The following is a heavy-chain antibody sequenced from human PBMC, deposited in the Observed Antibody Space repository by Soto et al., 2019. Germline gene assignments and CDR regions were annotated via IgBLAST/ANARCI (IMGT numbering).Heavy chain of an antibody. D-gene: IGHD3-9*01. CDR2: ISSSSSPI. Sequence: EVQLVESGGGLVQPGGSLRLSCAASGFTFSSYSMNWVLQAPGKGLEWVSYISSSSSPIYYADSVKGRFTISRDNAKNSLYMQMKRLRAEDTAGYYCASEADILNWVAPWGQGTLVTVYS. J-gene: IGHJ5*02. CDR1: GFTFSSYS. CDR3: ASEADILNWVAP. V-gene: IGHV3-48*01.